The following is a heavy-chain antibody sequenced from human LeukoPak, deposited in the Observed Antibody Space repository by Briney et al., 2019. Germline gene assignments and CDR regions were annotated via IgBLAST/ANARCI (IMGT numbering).Heavy chain of an antibody. CDR2: ISYDGSNK. CDR1: GFTFSSYA. Sequence: GGSLRVSCAASGFTFSSYAMHWVRQAPGKGLEWVAVISYDGSNKYYADSVKGRFTISRDNSKNTLYLQMNSLRAEDTAVYYCARDITGYSSSHDNHWGQGTLVTVSS. D-gene: IGHD6-13*01. V-gene: IGHV3-30-3*01. J-gene: IGHJ4*02. CDR3: ARDITGYSSSHDNH.